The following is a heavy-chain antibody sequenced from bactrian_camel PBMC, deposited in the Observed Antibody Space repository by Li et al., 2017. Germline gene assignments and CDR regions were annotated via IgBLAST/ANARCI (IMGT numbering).Heavy chain of an antibody. J-gene: IGHJ4*01. Sequence: QLVESGGGLVQPGGSLRLSCEASRPQPQDTASLYTFDSACMGWFRQAPGKEPEGVAAQRDAATYYADSVKGRFTASRDNAKNTVYLQMNSLKSEDTALYYCATTRRLYGGPGLDYNYWGQGTQVTVS. CDR2: QRDAAT. V-gene: IGHV3S53*01. CDR3: ATTRRLYGGPGLDYNY. CDR1: RPQPQDTASLYTFDSA. D-gene: IGHD2*01.